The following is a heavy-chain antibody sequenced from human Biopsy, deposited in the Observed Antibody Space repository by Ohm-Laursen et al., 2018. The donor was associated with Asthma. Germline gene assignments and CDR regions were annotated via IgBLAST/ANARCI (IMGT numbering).Heavy chain of an antibody. Sequence: SLRLSCAASGFTFSSYWMSWVRQAPGKGLEWVATINGDGSQKSYVDSVTGRFTISRDNSKNSLHLEMNSLRAEDTAVYFCARFAQAEEGVFWGQGARVTVSS. CDR1: GFTFSSYW. CDR2: INGDGSQK. V-gene: IGHV3-7*01. J-gene: IGHJ4*02. D-gene: IGHD2-15*01. CDR3: ARFAQAEEGVF.